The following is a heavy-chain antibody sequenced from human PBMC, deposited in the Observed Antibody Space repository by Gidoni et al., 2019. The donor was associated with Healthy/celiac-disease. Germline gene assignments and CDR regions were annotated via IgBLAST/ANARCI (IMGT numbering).Heavy chain of an antibody. D-gene: IGHD3-3*01. CDR1: GYTGTGYY. CDR2: INPNSGGT. V-gene: IGHV1-2*04. Sequence: QVQLVQSGAEVKKPGAAVKVSRKASGYTGTGYYMHWVRQAPGQGLEWMGWINPNSGGTNYAQKFQGWVTMTRDTSISTAYMVLSRLRSDDTAVYYCARARSRFLGPGWDYWGQGTLVTVSS. J-gene: IGHJ4*02. CDR3: ARARSRFLGPGWDY.